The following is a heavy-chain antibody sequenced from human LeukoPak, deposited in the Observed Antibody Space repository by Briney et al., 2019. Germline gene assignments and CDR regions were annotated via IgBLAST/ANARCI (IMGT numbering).Heavy chain of an antibody. CDR3: ARSEYSSSWYRYYYYGMDV. CDR2: TYYRSKWYN. CDR1: GDSVSSNSVA. D-gene: IGHD6-13*01. J-gene: IGHJ6*02. Sequence: SQTLSLTCAISGDSVSSNSVAWNWIRQSPSRGLEWLGSTYYRSKWYNDYALSVKSRITINPDTSKNQFSLKLSSVTAADTAVYYCARSEYSSSWYRYYYYGMDVWGQGTTVTVSS. V-gene: IGHV6-1*01.